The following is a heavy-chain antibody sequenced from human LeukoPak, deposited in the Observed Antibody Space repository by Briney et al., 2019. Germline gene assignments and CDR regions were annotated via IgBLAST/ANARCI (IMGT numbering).Heavy chain of an antibody. CDR1: GCTFTSYG. J-gene: IGHJ4*02. V-gene: IGHV1-69*06. CDR3: ARGSRSGWYYFDY. D-gene: IGHD6-19*01. CDR2: IIPIFGTS. Sequence: SVKVSCKASGCTFTSYGISWVRQAPGQGLEWMGGIIPIFGTSNYAQKFQGRVTITADTATSTAYMELSSLRSDDTAVYSCARGSRSGWYYFDYWGQGTLVTVSS.